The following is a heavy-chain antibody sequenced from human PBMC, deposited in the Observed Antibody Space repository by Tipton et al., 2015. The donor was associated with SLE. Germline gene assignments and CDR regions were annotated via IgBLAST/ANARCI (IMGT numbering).Heavy chain of an antibody. CDR2: IYSGGST. V-gene: IGHV3-53*01. CDR3: ARGQYYDSSGYNGNAFDI. Sequence: QLVQSRGGLIQPGGSLRLSCAASGFTVSSNYMSWVRQAPGKGLEWVSVIYSGGSTYYADSVKGRFTISRDNSKNTLYLQMNSLRAEDTAVYYCARGQYYDSSGYNGNAFDIWGQGTMVTVSS. CDR1: GFTVSSNY. D-gene: IGHD3-22*01. J-gene: IGHJ3*02.